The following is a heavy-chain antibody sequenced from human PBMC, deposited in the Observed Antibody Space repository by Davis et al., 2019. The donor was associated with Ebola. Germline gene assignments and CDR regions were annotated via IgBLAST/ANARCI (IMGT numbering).Heavy chain of an antibody. V-gene: IGHV1-69*13. Sequence: AASVKVSCKASGGTFSSYAISWVRQAPGQGLEWMGGIIPIFGTANYAQKFQGRVTITADESTSTAYMELSSLRSEDTAVYYCARGGVYSGYDWGQGTLVTVSS. CDR2: IIPIFGTA. J-gene: IGHJ4*02. D-gene: IGHD5-12*01. CDR1: GGTFSSYA. CDR3: ARGGVYSGYD.